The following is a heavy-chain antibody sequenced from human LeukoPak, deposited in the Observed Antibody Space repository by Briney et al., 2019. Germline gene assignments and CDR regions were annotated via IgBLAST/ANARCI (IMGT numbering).Heavy chain of an antibody. D-gene: IGHD3-10*01. V-gene: IGHV4-61*01. CDR3: AREGLATMIRGIIPY. CDR1: GGSVSSGSYY. CDR2: IYYSGNT. Sequence: SETLSLTCTVSGGSVSSGSYYWSWIRQPPGKGLEWIGYIYYSGNTNYNPSLKSRVTISVDTSKNQFSLKLSSVTAADTAVYYCAREGLATMIRGIIPYWGPGTLVTVSS. J-gene: IGHJ4*02.